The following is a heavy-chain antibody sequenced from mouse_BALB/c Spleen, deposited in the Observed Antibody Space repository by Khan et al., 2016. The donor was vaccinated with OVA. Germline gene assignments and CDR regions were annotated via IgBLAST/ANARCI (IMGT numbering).Heavy chain of an antibody. V-gene: IGHV14-1*02. Sequence: VQLKQSGAELVRPGALVKLSCKASGFNIKDYYMYWVKQRPEEGLEWIGWIDPENGNTIYDPKFQGKASITADTPSNTAYLHLSSLTSEGTAVYYCVRRGYGNYWFAYWGQGTLVTVSA. CDR3: VRRGYGNYWFAY. J-gene: IGHJ3*01. CDR1: GFNIKDYY. CDR2: IDPENGNT. D-gene: IGHD2-1*01.